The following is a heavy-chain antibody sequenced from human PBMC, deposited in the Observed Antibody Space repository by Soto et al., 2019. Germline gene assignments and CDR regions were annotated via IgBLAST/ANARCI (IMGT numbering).Heavy chain of an antibody. J-gene: IGHJ4*02. CDR3: ASGVYDSSGYYFLPFDY. Sequence: GASVKVSCKASGYTFTSYDIHWVRQATGQGLEWMGWISAYNGNTNYAQKLQGRVTMTTDTSTSTAYLELRSLRSDDAAVYYCASGVYDSSGYYFLPFDYWGQGTLVTVSS. D-gene: IGHD3-22*01. CDR2: ISAYNGNT. V-gene: IGHV1-18*01. CDR1: GYTFTSYD.